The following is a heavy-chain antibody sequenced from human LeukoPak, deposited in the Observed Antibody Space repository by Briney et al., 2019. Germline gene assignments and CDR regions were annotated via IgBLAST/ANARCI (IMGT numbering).Heavy chain of an antibody. J-gene: IGHJ3*02. D-gene: IGHD3-9*01. CDR3: ARARYVNSFYAFDI. CDR2: RSKSGNT. V-gene: IGHV4-59*01. Sequence: KPSETLSLTCTVSGGSISSYYWSWIRLPPGQGLEWIGYRSKSGNTNYSPSLKSRVTIFGDTSKNQFFLKLSSVTAADTAVYYCARARYVNSFYAFDIWGQGTLVTVSS. CDR1: GGSISSYY.